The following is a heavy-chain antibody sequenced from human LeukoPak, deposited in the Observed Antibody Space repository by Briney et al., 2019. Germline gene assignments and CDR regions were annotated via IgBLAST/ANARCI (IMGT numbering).Heavy chain of an antibody. V-gene: IGHV4-31*03. Sequence: SSETLSLTCTVSGGSISSGGYYWSWIRQHPGKGLEWIGYIYYSGSTYYNPSLKSRVTISVDTSKNQFSLKLSSVTAADTAVYYCAKDPHPYYGMDVWGQGTTVTVSS. J-gene: IGHJ6*02. CDR1: GGSISSGGYY. CDR3: AKDPHPYYGMDV. CDR2: IYYSGST.